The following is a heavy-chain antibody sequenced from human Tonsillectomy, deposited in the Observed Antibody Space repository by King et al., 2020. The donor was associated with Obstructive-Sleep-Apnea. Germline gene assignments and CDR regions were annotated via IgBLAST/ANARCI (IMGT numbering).Heavy chain of an antibody. J-gene: IGHJ6*02. CDR1: SYTFSSYG. CDR3: ARVDCSTTSCRYGMDV. D-gene: IGHD2-2*01. CDR2: ISAYDGHT. V-gene: IGHV1-18*04. Sequence: QLVQSGAEVKKPGASVKVFCKASSYTFSSYGITWVRQAPGQGLEWMGWISAYDGHTNYAQKLQGRVTMTTDTSTSTAYMELRSLRSDDTAVYYCARVDCSTTSCRYGMDVWGQGTTVTVSS.